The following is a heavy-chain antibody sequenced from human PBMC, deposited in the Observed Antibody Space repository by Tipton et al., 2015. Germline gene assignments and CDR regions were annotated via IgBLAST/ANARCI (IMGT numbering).Heavy chain of an antibody. CDR3: VRARGRHGGLFDS. V-gene: IGHV4-38-2*01. J-gene: IGHJ4*02. Sequence: TLSLTCDVSGYSISSGYYWGWIRQPPGKGLEWIGSIYYNGDTYYTPSLKSPVTISIDTSKNQFSLKVSSVTAADTAMYYCVRARGRHGGLFDSWGQGTLVIVSS. CDR1: GYSISSGYY. CDR2: IYYNGDT. D-gene: IGHD4-23*01.